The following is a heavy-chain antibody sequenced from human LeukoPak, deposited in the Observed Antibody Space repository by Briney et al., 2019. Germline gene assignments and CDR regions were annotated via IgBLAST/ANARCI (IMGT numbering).Heavy chain of an antibody. CDR2: VYYSGST. D-gene: IGHD6-6*01. J-gene: IGHJ4*02. CDR1: GGSIRSYF. Sequence: KPSETLSLTCTVPGGSIRSYFWSWIRQPPGKGLEWIGYVYYSGSTNYNPSLKSRVTISVDTSKKQFSLKLSSVTAADTAVYYCARRPDGTSHFDYGGQGTLVTVSS. V-gene: IGHV4-59*08. CDR3: ARRPDGTSHFDY.